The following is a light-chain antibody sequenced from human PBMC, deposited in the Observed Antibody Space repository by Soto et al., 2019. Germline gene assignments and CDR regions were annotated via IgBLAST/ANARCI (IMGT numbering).Light chain of an antibody. Sequence: DIQITKSPSAVSASVEDRVTVTFRASQSVSSWVAWYQEKPGRGPKLLIYDASTWQSGVPSRFIGSGSGTEFTLTITSLQPDDFATYYCQHYNTYSPGTCGQGNKGAIK. CDR2: DAS. V-gene: IGKV1-5*01. CDR1: QSVSSW. CDR3: QHYNTYSPGT. J-gene: IGKJ1*01.